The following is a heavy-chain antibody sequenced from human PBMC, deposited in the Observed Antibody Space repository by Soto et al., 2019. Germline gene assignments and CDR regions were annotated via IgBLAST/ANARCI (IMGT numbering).Heavy chain of an antibody. CDR1: GFTFSSYE. CDR3: ARDHKGGYYYYGMDV. CDR2: ISSSGSTI. J-gene: IGHJ6*02. V-gene: IGHV3-48*03. Sequence: GGSLRLSCAASGFTFSSYEMNWVRQAPGKGLEWVSYISSSGSTIYYADSVKGRFTISRDNAKNSLYLQMNSLRAEDTAVYYCARDHKGGYYYYGMDVWGQGTTVTVSS.